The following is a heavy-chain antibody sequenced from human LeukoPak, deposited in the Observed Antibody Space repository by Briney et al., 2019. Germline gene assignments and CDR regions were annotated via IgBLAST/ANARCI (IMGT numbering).Heavy chain of an antibody. CDR2: IYTSGST. J-gene: IGHJ3*02. Sequence: SETLSLTCTVSGGSISSYYWSWIRQPAVKGLEWIGRIYTSGSTNYNPSLKSRVTMSVDTSKNQFSLKPSSVTAADTAVYYCARVRYSSGYYYVRSSDAFDIWGQGTMVTVSS. CDR3: ARVRYSSGYYYVRSSDAFDI. D-gene: IGHD3-22*01. CDR1: GGSISSYY. V-gene: IGHV4-4*07.